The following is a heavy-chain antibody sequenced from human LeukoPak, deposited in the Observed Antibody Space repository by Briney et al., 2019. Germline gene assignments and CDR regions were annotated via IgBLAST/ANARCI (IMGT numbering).Heavy chain of an antibody. J-gene: IGHJ4*02. CDR2: INHSGST. V-gene: IGHV4-38-2*02. D-gene: IGHD6-19*01. Sequence: SETLSLTCTVSGYSIRSDYYWGWIRQPPGKGLEWIGEINHSGSTNYNPSLKSRVTISVDTSKNQFSLKLSSVTAADTAVYYCARHGRGRGKAVAGTRILDYWGQGTLVTVSS. CDR1: GYSIRSDYY. CDR3: ARHGRGRGKAVAGTRILDY.